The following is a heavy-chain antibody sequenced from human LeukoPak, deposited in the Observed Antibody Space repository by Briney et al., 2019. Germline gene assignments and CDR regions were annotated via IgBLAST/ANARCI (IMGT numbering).Heavy chain of an antibody. D-gene: IGHD2-2*01. CDR2: IYHTGST. Sequence: SETLSLTWSVSTGSMTTHYWAWIRQPPGKELEWIGYIYHTGSTVYNPSLKSRVTMSIDTSKRQFSLNLSSVIAADTAVYYCARVAYDGTACYPPFRFDPWGQGTLVTVSS. J-gene: IGHJ5*02. V-gene: IGHV4-59*11. CDR3: ARVAYDGTACYPPFRFDP. CDR1: TGSMTTHY.